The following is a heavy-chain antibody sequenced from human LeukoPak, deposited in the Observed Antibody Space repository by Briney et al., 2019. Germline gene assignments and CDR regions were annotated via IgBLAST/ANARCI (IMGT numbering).Heavy chain of an antibody. J-gene: IGHJ2*01. Sequence: GGSLRLACAAAGFTFSRYAMSWVRQAPGKGVEWVSAISGSGGTTYYADSVKGRFTISRDNSKNTLYLQMNRLRAEDTAVYYCAKDNGGNQNWYFDLWGRGTVVTVSS. D-gene: IGHD4-23*01. CDR3: AKDNGGNQNWYFDL. CDR1: GFTFSRYA. V-gene: IGHV3-23*01. CDR2: ISGSGGTT.